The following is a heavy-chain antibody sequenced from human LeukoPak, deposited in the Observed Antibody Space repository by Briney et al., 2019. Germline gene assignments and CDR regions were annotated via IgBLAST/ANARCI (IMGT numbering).Heavy chain of an antibody. D-gene: IGHD3-22*01. V-gene: IGHV4-61*02. CDR2: IYTSGST. CDR1: GGSISSGSYY. Sequence: SQTLSLTCTVSGGSISSGSYYWSWIRQPAGKGLEWIGRIYTSGSTNYNPSLKSRVAISVDTSKNQFSLKLSSVTAADTAVYYCARAFYYDSSCYSQYWGQGTLVNVSS. CDR3: ARAFYYDSSCYSQY. J-gene: IGHJ4*02.